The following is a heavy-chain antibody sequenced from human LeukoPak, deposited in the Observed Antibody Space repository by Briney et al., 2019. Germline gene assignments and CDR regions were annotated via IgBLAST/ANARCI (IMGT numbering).Heavy chain of an antibody. V-gene: IGHV3-23*01. J-gene: IGHJ4*02. CDR3: ASRGSTSSQYY. CDR2: ITSDGGTT. D-gene: IGHD6-6*01. CDR1: GFTFSSNA. Sequence: GGSLRLSCAASGFTFSSNAMSWVRQAPGKGLEWVSAITSDGGTTFHADSVKGRLTISRDNSKNTLYLQISSLRAEDTAVYYCASRGSTSSQYYWGQGTLVTVSS.